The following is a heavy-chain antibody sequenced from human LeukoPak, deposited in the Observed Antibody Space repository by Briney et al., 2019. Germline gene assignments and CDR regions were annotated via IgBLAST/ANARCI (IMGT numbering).Heavy chain of an antibody. J-gene: IGHJ5*02. CDR3: VKIVVVIRFAWFDP. CDR2: ISGSGGST. Sequence: PGGSLRLSCAASGFNFGSYAKSGVRQAPGKGLEWVSGISGSGGSTYYADSVKGRFTISRDNSKNTLYLQMNSLRAEDTAVYHCVKIVVVIRFAWFDPWGQGTLVTVSS. D-gene: IGHD3-22*01. V-gene: IGHV3-23*01. CDR1: GFNFGSYA.